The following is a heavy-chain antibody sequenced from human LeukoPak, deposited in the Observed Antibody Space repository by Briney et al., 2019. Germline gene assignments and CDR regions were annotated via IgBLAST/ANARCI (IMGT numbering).Heavy chain of an antibody. CDR3: AREVEWFGELVMDV. V-gene: IGHV4-4*07. Sequence: PSETLSLTCTVSGGSISSYYWSWIRQPAGKGLEWIGRIYTSGSTNYNPSLKSRVTMLVDTSKNQFSLKLSSVTAADTAVYYCAREVEWFGELVMDVWGQGTTVTVSS. D-gene: IGHD3-10*01. CDR2: IYTSGST. CDR1: GGSISSYY. J-gene: IGHJ6*02.